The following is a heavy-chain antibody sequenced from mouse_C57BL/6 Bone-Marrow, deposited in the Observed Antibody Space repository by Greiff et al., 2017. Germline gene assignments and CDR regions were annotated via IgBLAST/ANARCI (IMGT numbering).Heavy chain of an antibody. CDR2: IDPSDSYT. V-gene: IGHV1-69*01. D-gene: IGHD1-1*01. CDR3: AREGDYYGSSPFAY. J-gene: IGHJ3*01. CDR1: GYTFTSYW. Sequence: QVQLQQPGAELVMPGASVKLSCKASGYTFTSYWMHWVKQRPGQGLEWIGEIDPSDSYTNYNQQFKGKSTLTVDKSSSTAYMQLSSLTSEDSAVYYCAREGDYYGSSPFAYWGQGTLVTGSA.